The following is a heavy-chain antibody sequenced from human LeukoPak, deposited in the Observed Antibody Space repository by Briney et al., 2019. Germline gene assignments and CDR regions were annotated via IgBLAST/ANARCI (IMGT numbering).Heavy chain of an antibody. CDR3: ATDRMWYSSSWYYFDY. CDR2: INAGNGGT. Sequence: ASVKVSCKASGYTFSRYVVHWVRQAPGQRPEWMGWINAGNGGTKYSQNFQGRVTITWDRSANTAYMELSSLRSEDTAVYYCATDRMWYSSSWYYFDYWGQGTLVTVSS. D-gene: IGHD6-13*01. V-gene: IGHV1-3*01. CDR1: GYTFSRYV. J-gene: IGHJ4*02.